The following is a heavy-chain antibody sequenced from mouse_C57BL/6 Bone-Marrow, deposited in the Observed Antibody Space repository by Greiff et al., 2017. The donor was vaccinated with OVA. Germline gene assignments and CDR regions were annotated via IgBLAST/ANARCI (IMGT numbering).Heavy chain of an antibody. D-gene: IGHD1-1*02. J-gene: IGHJ2*01. CDR1: GYTFTSYW. Sequence: QVQLQQSGAELVMPGASVKLSCKASGYTFTSYWMHWGKQRPGQGLEWNGEIDPSDSYTKYNQKFKGKCTLTVDKSSSTADMQLRSLTSEDSAVYYCAREGIWIYVAYWGQGTTLTVSA. CDR3: AREGIWIYVAY. CDR2: IDPSDSYT. V-gene: IGHV1-69*01.